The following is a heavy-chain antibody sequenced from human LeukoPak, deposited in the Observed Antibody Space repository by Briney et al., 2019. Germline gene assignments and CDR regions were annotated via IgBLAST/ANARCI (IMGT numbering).Heavy chain of an antibody. J-gene: IGHJ4*02. V-gene: IGHV1-2*02. CDR1: GGTFSSYA. CDR3: ARDPAIYYESDYYFDN. CDR2: INPSTGGT. Sequence: ASVKVSCKASGGTFSSYAISWVRQAPGQGLEWMGWINPSTGGTNYAQKFQGRVTMTRDTSITTAYMELTSLRSDDTAVYYCARDPAIYYESDYYFDNWGQGTLVTVSS. D-gene: IGHD3-22*01.